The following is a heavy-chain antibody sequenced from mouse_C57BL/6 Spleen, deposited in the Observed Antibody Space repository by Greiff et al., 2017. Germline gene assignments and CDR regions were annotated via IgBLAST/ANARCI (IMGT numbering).Heavy chain of an antibody. CDR2: IYPGGGDT. V-gene: IGHV1-82*01. Sequence: VQLQQSGPELVKPGASVKISCKASGYAFSSSWLNWVKQRPGKGLEWIGRIYPGGGDTNYNGKFKGKATLTADKSSSTAYMQLSSLTSEDSAVYFCARGVPHWYFDVWGTGTTVTVSS. CDR1: GYAFSSSW. CDR3: ARGVPHWYFDV. D-gene: IGHD2-14*01. J-gene: IGHJ1*03.